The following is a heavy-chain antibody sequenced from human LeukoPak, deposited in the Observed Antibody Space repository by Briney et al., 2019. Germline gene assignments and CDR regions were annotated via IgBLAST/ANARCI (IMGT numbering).Heavy chain of an antibody. V-gene: IGHV1-18*01. J-gene: IGHJ6*03. Sequence: ASVKVSCKASGYTFTSYGISWVRQAPGQGLEWMGWISAYNGNTNYAQKLQGRVTMTADTSTSTAYMELRSLRSDDTAVYYCARERSIAAASYYYYYMDVWGKGTTVTVSS. D-gene: IGHD6-13*01. CDR1: GYTFTSYG. CDR3: ARERSIAAASYYYYYMDV. CDR2: ISAYNGNT.